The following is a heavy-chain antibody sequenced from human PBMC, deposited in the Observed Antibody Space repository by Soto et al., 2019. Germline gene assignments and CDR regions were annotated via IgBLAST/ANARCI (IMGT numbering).Heavy chain of an antibody. J-gene: IGHJ4*02. CDR1: GYSVTSYW. V-gene: IGHV5-51*01. CDR2: IYPGDSDI. CDR3: ARGRGVRIVGITGVFDY. Sequence: PGDTLRTSFKGSGYSVTSYWIGWVRQMPGRGLEWMGIIYPGDSDIRYSPSFQGQVTISADKSISTAYLQWSSLKASDTAMYYCARGRGVRIVGITGVFDYWGQGTLVTVSS. D-gene: IGHD1-26*01.